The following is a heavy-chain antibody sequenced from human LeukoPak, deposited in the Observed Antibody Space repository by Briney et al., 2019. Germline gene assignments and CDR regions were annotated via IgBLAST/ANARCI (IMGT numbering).Heavy chain of an antibody. CDR1: GGSISSNGHY. J-gene: IGHJ4*02. CDR2: IYYSGGT. Sequence: SETLSLTCTVSGGSISSNGHYWAWFRQPPGKGLEWIGSIYYSGGTYYNPSLKSRVTISIDTSKNQFSLKLSSVTAAGTAVYYCARGRTGNSDFDSWGQGTLVTVSS. CDR3: ARGRTGNSDFDS. V-gene: IGHV4-39*07. D-gene: IGHD4-23*01.